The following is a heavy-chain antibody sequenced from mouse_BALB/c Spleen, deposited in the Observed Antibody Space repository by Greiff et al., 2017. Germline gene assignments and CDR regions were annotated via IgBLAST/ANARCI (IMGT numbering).Heavy chain of an antibody. D-gene: IGHD1-1*01. CDR2: IWGDGST. CDR1: GFSLTGYG. CDR3: ARAYYYGSSYYAMDY. V-gene: IGHV2-6-7*01. J-gene: IGHJ4*01. Sequence: VNVVESGPGLVAPSQSLSITCTVSGFSLTGYGVNWVRQPPGKGLEWLGMIWGDGSTDYNSALKSRLSISKDNSKSQVFLKMNSLQTDDTARYYCARAYYYGSSYYAMDYWGQGTSVTVSS.